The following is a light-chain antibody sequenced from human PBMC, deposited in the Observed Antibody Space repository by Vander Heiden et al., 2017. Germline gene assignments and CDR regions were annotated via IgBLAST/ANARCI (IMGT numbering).Light chain of an antibody. CDR1: QSLLHSNGYNY. CDR2: LGS. CDR3: MQALQTPLT. Sequence: DFVMTQSPLSLPVPPGEPASISCRSSQSLLHSNGYNYLDWYVQKPGQSPQLLISLGSNRASGVPDRFSGSGSGTDFTLKISRVEAEDVGVYYCMQALQTPLTFGGGTRVEIK. J-gene: IGKJ4*01. V-gene: IGKV2-28*01.